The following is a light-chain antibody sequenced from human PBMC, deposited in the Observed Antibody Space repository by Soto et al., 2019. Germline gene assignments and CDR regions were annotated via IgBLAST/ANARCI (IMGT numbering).Light chain of an antibody. V-gene: IGKV1-39*01. CDR2: YAS. J-gene: IGKJ1*01. CDR1: EILVTY. Sequence: DVRMTQSPSSLCASVGDRVSIXCRASEILVTYLCWYQQRPGEVPKLLIYYASTLQEGGPSRFSGSGSATDFTRTISGLQPDDSATYYGHQTYSPPDTFGQGTKV. CDR3: HQTYSPPDT.